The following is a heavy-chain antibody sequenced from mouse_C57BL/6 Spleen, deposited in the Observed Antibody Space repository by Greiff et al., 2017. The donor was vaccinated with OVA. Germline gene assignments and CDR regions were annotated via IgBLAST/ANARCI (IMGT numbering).Heavy chain of an antibody. Sequence: VKLQQPGAELVRPGSSVKLSCTASGYTFTSYWMDWVKQRPGQGLEWIGNIYPSDSETHYNQKFKDKATLTVDTSSSTAYMQLSSLTSEVSAVYYCAKYGSNTVGIDYWGQGTTLTVSS. CDR2: IYPSDSET. J-gene: IGHJ2*01. CDR3: AKYGSNTVGIDY. D-gene: IGHD1-1*01. V-gene: IGHV1-61*01. CDR1: GYTFTSYW.